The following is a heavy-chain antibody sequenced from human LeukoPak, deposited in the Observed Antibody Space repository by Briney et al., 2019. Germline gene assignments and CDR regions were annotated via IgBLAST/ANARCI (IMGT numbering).Heavy chain of an antibody. CDR2: IDPSDSYT. CDR3: ARYFSAGQFKWFDP. J-gene: IGHJ5*02. D-gene: IGHD2/OR15-2a*01. V-gene: IGHV5-10-1*01. CDR1: GYSFTSYW. Sequence: GESLKISCKGSGYSFTSYWISWVRQMPGKGLEWMGRIDPSDSYTNYSPSFQGHVTISADKSRNQFSLRLNSVTAADTAVYYCARYFSAGQFKWFDPWGQGTLVTVSS.